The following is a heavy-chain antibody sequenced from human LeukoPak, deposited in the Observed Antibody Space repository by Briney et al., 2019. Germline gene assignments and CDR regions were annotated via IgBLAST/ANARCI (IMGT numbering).Heavy chain of an antibody. CDR3: TRFGESHFDY. CDR2: INPSNGDT. Sequence: ASVKVSCKASGYSFTSYYEHWVRQAPGQGLEWMGIINPSNGDTVYAQKFQGRVTMTRDTSTSTVYMELNSLTSGNTAVYYCTRFGESHFDYWGQGTLVTVSS. J-gene: IGHJ4*02. D-gene: IGHD3-10*01. V-gene: IGHV1-46*01. CDR1: GYSFTSYY.